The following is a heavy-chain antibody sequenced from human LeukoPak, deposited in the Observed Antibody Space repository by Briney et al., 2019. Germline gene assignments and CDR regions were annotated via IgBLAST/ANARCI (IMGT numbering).Heavy chain of an antibody. V-gene: IGHV3-30*18. D-gene: IGHD3-10*01. CDR3: AKAVGLLWFGELSGSMDV. J-gene: IGHJ6*02. CDR2: ISYDGSDK. CDR1: GFTFSSYG. Sequence: GGSLRLSCAASGFTFSSYGMHWVRQAPGKGLEWVAVISYDGSDKYYAESVKGRFTISRDKSKNTLYLQMNSLRAEDTALYYCAKAVGLLWFGELSGSMDVWGQGTTVTVSS.